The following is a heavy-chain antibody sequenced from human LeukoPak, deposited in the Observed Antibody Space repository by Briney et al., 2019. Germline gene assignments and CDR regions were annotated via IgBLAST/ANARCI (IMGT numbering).Heavy chain of an antibody. V-gene: IGHV1-46*01. Sequence: ASVKVSCKASGYTFTMYYIHWVRQAPGQRLEWMGMINPNDGATTYTQRFQGRVTMTRDMSTTTVYMDLRSLRSEDRAVYLCAREQRGGLSGSLGGLFASYHTYYYMDVWGRGTTVTVSS. CDR3: AREQRGGLSGSLGGLFASYHTYYYMDV. CDR2: INPNDGAT. D-gene: IGHD3-16*01. CDR1: GYTFTMYY. J-gene: IGHJ6*03.